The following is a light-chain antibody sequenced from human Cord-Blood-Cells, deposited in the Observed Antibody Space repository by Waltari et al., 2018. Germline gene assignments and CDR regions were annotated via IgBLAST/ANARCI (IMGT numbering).Light chain of an antibody. CDR1: SSDVGSYNL. V-gene: IGLV2-23*01. J-gene: IGLJ2*01. CDR2: EGS. Sequence: QSALTQHASVSGSPGQSITISCTGTSSDVGSYNLVSWYQQPPGKAPKLMIYEGSKRPSGVSNRFSGSKSGNTASLTISGLQAEDEADYYCCSYAGSSTLVFGGGTKLTVL. CDR3: CSYAGSSTLV.